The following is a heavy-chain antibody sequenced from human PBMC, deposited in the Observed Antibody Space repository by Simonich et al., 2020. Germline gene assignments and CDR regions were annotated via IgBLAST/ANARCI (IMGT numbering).Heavy chain of an antibody. CDR3: AREIGGVGATSDY. CDR1: GFTFSSYS. D-gene: IGHD1-26*01. J-gene: IGHJ4*02. V-gene: IGHV3-21*01. CDR2: ISSSSSYI. Sequence: EVQLVESGGGLVKPGGSLRLSCAASGFTFSSYSMNWVRQAPGKGLEWGSSISSSSSYIYYAYSVKGRFTISRDNAKNSLYLQMNSLRAEDTAVYYCAREIGGVGATSDYWGQGTLVTVSS.